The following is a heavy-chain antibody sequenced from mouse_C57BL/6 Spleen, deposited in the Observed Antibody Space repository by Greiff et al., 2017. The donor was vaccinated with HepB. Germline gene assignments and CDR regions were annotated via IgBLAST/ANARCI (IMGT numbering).Heavy chain of an antibody. V-gene: IGHV1-76*01. D-gene: IGHD2-5*01. J-gene: IGHJ2*01. CDR2: IYPGSGNT. Sequence: VQLQESGAELVRPGASVKLSCKASGYTFTDYYINWVKQRPGQGLEWIARIYPGSGNTYYNEKFKGKATLTAEKSSSTAYMQLSSLTSEDSAVYFCARSGYSNYEGSYYFDYWGQGTTLTVSS. CDR3: ARSGYSNYEGSYYFDY. CDR1: GYTFTDYY.